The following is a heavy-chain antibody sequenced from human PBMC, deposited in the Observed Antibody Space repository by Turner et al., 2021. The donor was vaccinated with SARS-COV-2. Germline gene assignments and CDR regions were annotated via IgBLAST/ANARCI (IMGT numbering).Heavy chain of an antibody. CDR1: GFTFNTYA. V-gene: IGHV3-30-3*01. Sequence: QVQLVESGGGVVHPGRSLRLSCAASGFTFNTYAMHWFRQAPGKGLEWVAVITYDGSTKFYADSVKGRFTISRDNSKSSLYVQMNSLRVEDTAVYHCARSRDGYINSWGQGTLVIVSS. CDR3: ARSRDGYINS. D-gene: IGHD2-2*01. J-gene: IGHJ4*02. CDR2: ITYDGSTK.